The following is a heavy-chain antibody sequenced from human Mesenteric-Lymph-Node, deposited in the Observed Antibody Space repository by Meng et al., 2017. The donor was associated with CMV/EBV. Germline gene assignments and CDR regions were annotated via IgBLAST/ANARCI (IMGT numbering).Heavy chain of an antibody. CDR3: AKGAGHDYADFVNCFDP. V-gene: IGHV3-30*02. CDR1: GFTFSSYS. Sequence: GESLKISCAAAGFTFSSYSMNWVRQAPGKGLEWVTFIRSDGSHKFYADYVKGRFTISRDNSKNTLSLQMSSLRTEDTAVYYCAKGAGHDYADFVNCFDPWGQGTLVTVSS. CDR2: IRSDGSHK. J-gene: IGHJ5*02. D-gene: IGHD4-17*01.